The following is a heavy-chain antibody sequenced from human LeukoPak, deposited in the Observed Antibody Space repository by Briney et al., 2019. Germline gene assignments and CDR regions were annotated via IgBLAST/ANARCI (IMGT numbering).Heavy chain of an antibody. CDR3: AKDPRRGYYDFWSGYYYFDY. Sequence: PGGSLRLSCAASGFTFSSYWMHWVRQAPGKGLEWVSAISGSGGSTYYADSVKGRFTISRDNSKNTLYLQMNSLRAEDTAVYYCAKDPRRGYYDFWSGYYYFDYWGQGTLVTVSS. CDR1: GFTFSSYW. CDR2: ISGSGGST. J-gene: IGHJ4*02. D-gene: IGHD3-3*01. V-gene: IGHV3-23*01.